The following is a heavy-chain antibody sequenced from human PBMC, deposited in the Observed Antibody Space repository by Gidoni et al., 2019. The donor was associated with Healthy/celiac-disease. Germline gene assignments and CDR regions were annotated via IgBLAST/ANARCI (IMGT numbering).Heavy chain of an antibody. CDR3: AKDDYDSSGLRVWWVVGYYFDY. CDR2: ISGSGGST. D-gene: IGHD3-22*01. CDR1: GFTFSSYA. Sequence: EVQLLESGGGLVQPGGSLRLSCAASGFTFSSYAMRWVRQAPGKGLEWVSAISGSGGSTYYADSVKGRFTISRDNSKNTLYLQMNSLRAEDTAVYYCAKDDYDSSGLRVWWVVGYYFDYWGQGTLVTVSS. V-gene: IGHV3-23*01. J-gene: IGHJ4*02.